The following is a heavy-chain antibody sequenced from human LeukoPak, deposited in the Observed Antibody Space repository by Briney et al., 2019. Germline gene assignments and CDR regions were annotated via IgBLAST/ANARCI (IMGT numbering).Heavy chain of an antibody. J-gene: IGHJ4*02. D-gene: IGHD2-2*02. Sequence: ASVKVSCKASGYTFSSYGVGWVRQAPGQGLEWRGWISAYNGNRNTAERFQGRITMTTDTSTSTGYMELRSLRSDDTAVYYCARAGDVHSSYNIWGQGTQVTVSS. CDR2: ISAYNGNR. V-gene: IGHV1-18*01. CDR1: GYTFSSYG. CDR3: ARAGDVHSSYNI.